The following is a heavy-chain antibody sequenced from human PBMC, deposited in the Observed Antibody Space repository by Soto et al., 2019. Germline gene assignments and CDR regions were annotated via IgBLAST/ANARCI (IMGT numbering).Heavy chain of an antibody. CDR2: VYYTGST. CDR3: ARSVAVPGAHIDY. Sequence: SETLSLTCSVSGGSISGSYWSWIRQSPGKGLEWLGYVYYTGSTNYSPSLRSRVSISVDTSKNEFSLRLSSVAAAGTAVYFCARSVAVPGAHIDYWGQGTQVTVSS. CDR1: GGSISGSY. D-gene: IGHD6-19*01. V-gene: IGHV4-59*01. J-gene: IGHJ4*02.